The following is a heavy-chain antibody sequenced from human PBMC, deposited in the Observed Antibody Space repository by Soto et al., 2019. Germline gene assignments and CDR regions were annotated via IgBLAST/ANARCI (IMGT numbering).Heavy chain of an antibody. Sequence: VQLVESGGGVVQPGRSLRLSCAASGFTFSDYAMHWVRQAPGKGLEWVAVFSHDGRNTHYADSVKGRFTISRDSSKNTVSLEMTSLRAEDTAVYYWAKGGRQWLVTSDFNYWGQGALVTVSS. CDR2: FSHDGRNT. CDR3: AKGGRQWLVTSDFNY. V-gene: IGHV3-30*18. D-gene: IGHD6-19*01. J-gene: IGHJ4*02. CDR1: GFTFSDYA.